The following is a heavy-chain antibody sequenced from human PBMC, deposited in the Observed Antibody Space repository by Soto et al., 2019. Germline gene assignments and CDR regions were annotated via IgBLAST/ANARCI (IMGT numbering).Heavy chain of an antibody. D-gene: IGHD5-18*01. Sequence: EVQLVESGGGLVKPGGSLRLSCAASGLTFSNAWMNWVRQAPGQGREWVGRIKSKTDGGTTDYDAHVKGRCTISRDDSKNMLYLQMNSLKTEDTAVYYCTAKDIAMAHWGQGTLVTVSS. V-gene: IGHV3-15*07. J-gene: IGHJ4*02. CDR2: IKSKTDGGTT. CDR3: TAKDIAMAH. CDR1: GLTFSNAW.